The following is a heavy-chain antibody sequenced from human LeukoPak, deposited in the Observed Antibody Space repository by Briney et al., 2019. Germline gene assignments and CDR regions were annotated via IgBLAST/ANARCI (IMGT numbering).Heavy chain of an antibody. CDR2: IKIDGTEK. V-gene: IGHV3-7*01. CDR3: ARRVVGGTDYFDY. Sequence: PGGSLRLSCSASGFTFNNYAMTWVRQAPGKGLEWVANIKIDGTEKRYADSVKGRFTISRDNAKNSLYLQMSSLRAEDTAVYYCARRVVGGTDYFDYWVQGTLVTVSS. J-gene: IGHJ4*02. CDR1: GFTFNNYA. D-gene: IGHD1-26*01.